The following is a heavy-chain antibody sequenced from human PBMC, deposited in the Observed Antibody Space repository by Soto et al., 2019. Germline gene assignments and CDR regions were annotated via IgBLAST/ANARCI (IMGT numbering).Heavy chain of an antibody. V-gene: IGHV1-18*04. CDR3: ARVLRFLEWSSNWFDP. CDR2: ISAYNGNT. J-gene: IGHJ5*02. Sequence: QVQLVQSGAEVKKPGASVKVSCKASGYTFTSYGISWVRQAPGQGLEWMGRISAYNGNTNYAQKLQGRVTMTTDTSTSTAYMELRSLRSDDTAVYYCARVLRFLEWSSNWFDPWGQGTLVTVSS. CDR1: GYTFTSYG. D-gene: IGHD3-3*01.